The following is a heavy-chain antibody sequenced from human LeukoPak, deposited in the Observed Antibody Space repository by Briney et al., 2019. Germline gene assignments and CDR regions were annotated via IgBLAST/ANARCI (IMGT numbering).Heavy chain of an antibody. Sequence: PGGSLRLSCAASGFTFSTSAMHWVRQAPGKGLEWVAVMSYDGSSKYYADSVKGRFTISRDNSKNTLYLQVNSLRAEDTAVYYCARTDGGNSARWHFDLWSRGTLVTVSS. V-gene: IGHV3-30-3*01. CDR2: MSYDGSSK. D-gene: IGHD4-23*01. CDR1: GFTFSTSA. CDR3: ARTDGGNSARWHFDL. J-gene: IGHJ2*01.